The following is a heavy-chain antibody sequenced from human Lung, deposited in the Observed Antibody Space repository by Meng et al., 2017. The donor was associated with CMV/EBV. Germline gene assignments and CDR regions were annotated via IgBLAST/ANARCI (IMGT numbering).Heavy chain of an antibody. J-gene: IGHJ4*02. CDR1: GYTLIDND. Sequence: GYTLIDNDINWVRQAPGQWLEWLGWRNPNSCETDYEQSFQGRVAMTTNTAITTAYMELWSLRSEDTAVYFCARDLAGTFAAYSLFDYWGQGTLVTVSS. CDR2: RNPNSCET. CDR3: ARDLAGTFAAYSLFDY. D-gene: IGHD2-21*01. V-gene: IGHV1-8*01.